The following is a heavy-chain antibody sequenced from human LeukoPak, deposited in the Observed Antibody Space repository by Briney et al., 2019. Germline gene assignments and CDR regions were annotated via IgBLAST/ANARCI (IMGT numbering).Heavy chain of an antibody. CDR2: ISSNGVYT. V-gene: IGHV3-64*01. D-gene: IGHD4-17*01. CDR3: ARGRTVITFNAFDV. Sequence: GGSLRLSCAASGFTFSSYGMYWVRPAPAKGLEHVSGISSNGVYTYYANSVKGRFTISRDNSKNMLYLQMGSLRAEDMAVYHCARGRTVITFNAFDVWGQGTMVTVSS. CDR1: GFTFSSYG. J-gene: IGHJ3*01.